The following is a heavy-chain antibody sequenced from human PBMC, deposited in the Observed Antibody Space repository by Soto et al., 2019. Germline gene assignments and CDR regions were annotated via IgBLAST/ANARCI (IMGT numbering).Heavy chain of an antibody. V-gene: IGHV1-8*01. D-gene: IGHD6-19*01. J-gene: IGHJ6*02. CDR1: GYTFTSYD. Sequence: QVQLVQSGAEVRKPGASVKVSCKASGYTFTSYDINWVRQAPGQGLEWMGWMNPDTDFGNTGYAPKFQGRVTMTRDTSTNTAYLELSNLRSEDTAIYFCARTSSWYYSYYGMDAWGQGTTVIVS. CDR2: MNPDTDFGNT. CDR3: ARTSSWYYSYYGMDA.